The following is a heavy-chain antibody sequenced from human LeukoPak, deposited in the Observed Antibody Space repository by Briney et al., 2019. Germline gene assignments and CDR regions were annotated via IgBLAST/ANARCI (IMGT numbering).Heavy chain of an antibody. CDR1: GFTFSSYA. V-gene: IGHV3-30-3*01. D-gene: IGHD3-10*01. Sequence: GGSLRLSCAASGFTFSSYATHWVRQAPGKGLEWVAVISYDGSNKYYADSVKGRFTISRDNSKNTLYLQMNSLRAEDTAVYYCARGGRGDYFDYWGQGTLVTVSS. CDR2: ISYDGSNK. J-gene: IGHJ4*02. CDR3: ARGGRGDYFDY.